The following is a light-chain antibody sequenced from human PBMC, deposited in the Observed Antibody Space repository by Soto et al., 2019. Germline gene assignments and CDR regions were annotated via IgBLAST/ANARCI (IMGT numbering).Light chain of an antibody. CDR3: QLYGTLPLT. V-gene: IGKV3-20*01. CDR1: QSVSSY. Sequence: TQSPSNLSLIPGERATFSCRPSQSVSSYLAWYQQKPGQAPRLLIYGASSRATGIPDRFSGTGSGTDFTLTISRLEPEDFAVYYCQLYGTLPLTFGGGTKVDIK. J-gene: IGKJ4*01. CDR2: GAS.